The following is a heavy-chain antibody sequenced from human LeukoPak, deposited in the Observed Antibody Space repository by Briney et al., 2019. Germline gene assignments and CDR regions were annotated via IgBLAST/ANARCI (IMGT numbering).Heavy chain of an antibody. D-gene: IGHD2-15*01. CDR3: ARRSGGSSTFDY. Sequence: SETLSLTCIVSGGSISSYYWSWIRQPPGKGLEWIGYIYYSGSANYNPSLKSRVTISVDTSKNQFSLKLSSVTAADTAVYYCARRSGGSSTFDYWGQGTLVTVSS. CDR2: IYYSGSA. J-gene: IGHJ4*02. CDR1: GGSISSYY. V-gene: IGHV4-59*01.